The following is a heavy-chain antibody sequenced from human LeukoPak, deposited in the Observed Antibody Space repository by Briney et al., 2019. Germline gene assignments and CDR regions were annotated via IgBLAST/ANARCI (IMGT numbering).Heavy chain of an antibody. CDR2: IYHSGST. Sequence: SETLSLTCAVSGYSISSGYYWGWIRQPPGKGLEWIGSIYHSGSTYYNPSLKSRVTISVDTSKNQFSLKLSSVTAADTAVYYRARGRRFGPWGQGTLVTVSS. J-gene: IGHJ5*02. CDR1: GYSISSGYY. V-gene: IGHV4-38-2*01. CDR3: ARGRRFGP.